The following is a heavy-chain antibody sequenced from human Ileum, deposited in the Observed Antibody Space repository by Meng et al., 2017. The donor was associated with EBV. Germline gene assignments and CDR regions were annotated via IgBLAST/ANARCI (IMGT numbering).Heavy chain of an antibody. Sequence: QVKLVESGSELKKPGASGKVSCKASGYTFTRNAINWVRQAPGQGLEWMGWISTNTGNPTYAQGFAGRFVFSLDTSVSTAYLQISGLKAEDTAIYYCARDSGYTRSWSGDYWGQGTLVTASS. CDR1: GYTFTRNA. CDR3: ARDSGYTRSWSGDY. D-gene: IGHD6-13*01. J-gene: IGHJ4*02. V-gene: IGHV7-4-1*02. CDR2: ISTNTGNP.